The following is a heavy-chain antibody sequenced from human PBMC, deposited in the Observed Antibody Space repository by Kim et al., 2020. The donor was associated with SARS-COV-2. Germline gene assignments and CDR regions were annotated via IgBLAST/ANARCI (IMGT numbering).Heavy chain of an antibody. Sequence: GGSLRLSCAASGFTFSSYAMHWIRQAPGKGLEWVAVIWYDGSNKYYADSVKGRFTISRDNSKNTLYLQMNSLRAEDTAVYYCAKGEGTVVTQPGYWGQGT. D-gene: IGHD2-21*02. V-gene: IGHV3-33*06. CDR3: AKGEGTVVTQPGY. J-gene: IGHJ4*02. CDR2: IWYDGSNK. CDR1: GFTFSSYA.